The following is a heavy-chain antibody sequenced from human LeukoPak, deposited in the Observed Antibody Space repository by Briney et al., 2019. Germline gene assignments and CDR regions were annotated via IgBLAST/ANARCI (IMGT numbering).Heavy chain of an antibody. CDR3: ARHPSSGWYVETIFDY. CDR1: GGSISSYY. Sequence: SETLSLTCTVSGGSISSYYWSWIRQPPGKGLEWIGYIYYSGSTNYNPSLKSRVTISVDTSKNQFSLKLSSVTAADTAVCYCARHPSSGWYVETIFDYWGQGTLVTVSS. J-gene: IGHJ4*02. CDR2: IYYSGST. V-gene: IGHV4-59*08. D-gene: IGHD6-19*01.